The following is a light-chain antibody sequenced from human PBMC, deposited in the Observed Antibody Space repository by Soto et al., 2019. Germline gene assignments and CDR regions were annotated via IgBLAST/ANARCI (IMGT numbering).Light chain of an antibody. V-gene: IGKV3-20*01. CDR3: QQYRSSPPT. Sequence: EIVLTQSPGTLSMSAGERATLSCRASQSISSNCLAWYQQKPGQAPRLLIYGASSRATGIPDRFSGSGSGTDFTLTISRLEAEDFAVNYCQQYRSSPPTFGQGTKVEFK. CDR1: QSISSNC. J-gene: IGKJ1*01. CDR2: GAS.